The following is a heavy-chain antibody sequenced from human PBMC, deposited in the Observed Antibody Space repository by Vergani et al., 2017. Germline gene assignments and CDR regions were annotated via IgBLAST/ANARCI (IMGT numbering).Heavy chain of an antibody. CDR2: IYTSGST. Sequence: QVQLQESGPGLVKPSQTLSLTCTVSGGSISSGSYYWSWIRQPAGKGLEWIGRIYTSGSTNYNPSLKSRVTISVDTSKNQFSLKLSSVTAADTAVYYCARDNYGDYDYWGQGTLVTVSS. CDR3: ARDNYGDYDY. V-gene: IGHV4-61*02. J-gene: IGHJ4*02. CDR1: GGSISSGSYY. D-gene: IGHD4-17*01.